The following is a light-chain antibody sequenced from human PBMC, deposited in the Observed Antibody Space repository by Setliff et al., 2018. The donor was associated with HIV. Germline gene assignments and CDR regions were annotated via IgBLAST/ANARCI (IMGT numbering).Light chain of an antibody. CDR2: DVS. V-gene: IGLV2-14*01. CDR3: SPYTSSSTYV. J-gene: IGLJ1*01. Sequence: QSALTQPASVSGSPGQSITISCTGTSSDVGGYNYVSWYQQHPGKAPKLMIYDVSKWPSGVSNRFSGSKSGNTASLTISGLQTEDEADYYCSPYTSSSTYVFGTGTKVTVL. CDR1: SSDVGGYNY.